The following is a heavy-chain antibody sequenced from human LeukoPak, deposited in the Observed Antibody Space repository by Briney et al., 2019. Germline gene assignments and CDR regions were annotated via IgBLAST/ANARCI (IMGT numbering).Heavy chain of an antibody. D-gene: IGHD2-15*01. CDR1: GFTFSSYE. CDR3: GRDFGYCSGGSCFNFDY. CDR2: ISSSGSTI. Sequence: GGSLRLSCAASGFTFSSYEMNWVRQAPGKGLEWVSYISSSGSTIYSADSVKGRFTISRDNAKNSLYLQMNSLRDEDTAVYYCGRDFGYCSGGSCFNFDYWGQGTLVTVSS. J-gene: IGHJ4*02. V-gene: IGHV3-48*03.